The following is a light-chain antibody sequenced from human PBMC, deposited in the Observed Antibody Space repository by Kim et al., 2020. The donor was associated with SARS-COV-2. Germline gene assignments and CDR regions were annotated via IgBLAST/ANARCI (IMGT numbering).Light chain of an antibody. Sequence: VAPGQTASIACSGDKLGEKFVCWYHQKPGQSPVLGIYQDKKRPSGIPERFSGSNSGNTATLTISGTQAMDEADYYCQAWDSSSVVFGGGTKLTVL. CDR3: QAWDSSSVV. CDR2: QDK. CDR1: KLGEKF. J-gene: IGLJ2*01. V-gene: IGLV3-1*01.